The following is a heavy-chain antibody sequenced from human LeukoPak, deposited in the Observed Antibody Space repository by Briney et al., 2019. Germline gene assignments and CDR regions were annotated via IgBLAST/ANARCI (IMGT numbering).Heavy chain of an antibody. CDR1: GGSMFSYY. D-gene: IGHD3-22*01. Sequence: PAETLSLTCSVSGGSMFSYYWNWIRQSPGKGLEWIGFVYSNGMTTYNPSLRSRGTISIATSRNQFSPRLTSVTAADTATYYCTRRAYYDSSGYNPTAGYFDLWGRGTLVTVSS. CDR2: VYSNGMT. J-gene: IGHJ2*01. V-gene: IGHV4-4*08. CDR3: TRRAYYDSSGYNPTAGYFDL.